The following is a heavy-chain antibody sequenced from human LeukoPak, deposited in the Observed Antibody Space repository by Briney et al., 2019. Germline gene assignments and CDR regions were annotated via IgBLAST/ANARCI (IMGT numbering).Heavy chain of an antibody. CDR2: ISYVGTNE. CDR3: ARSPDCWSGYQVYYYYGMDV. V-gene: IGHV3-30-3*01. Sequence: GRSLRLSCAASGFSFHYYAMHWVRQAPGKGLEWVAVISYVGTNEYYADSVKGRLTISRDNAKTTLYMQMNSLRAKDTAVYYCARSPDCWSGYQVYYYYGMDVWGQGTTVTVSS. CDR1: GFSFHYYA. J-gene: IGHJ6*02. D-gene: IGHD3-3*01.